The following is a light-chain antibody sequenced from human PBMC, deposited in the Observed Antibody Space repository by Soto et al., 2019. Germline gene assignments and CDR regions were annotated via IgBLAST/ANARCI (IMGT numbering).Light chain of an antibody. V-gene: IGLV2-14*03. CDR1: SSNVGGYNY. Sequence: QSDLTHAASVSGSPGQSITIFCTRTSSNVGGYNYVSWYQHHPGKAPKLMIFDVSNRPSGVSNRFSGSKSGNTASLTISGLQPDDEADYYCSSYTTSNTRQIVFGTGTKVTVL. CDR2: DVS. J-gene: IGLJ1*01. CDR3: SSYTTSNTRQIV.